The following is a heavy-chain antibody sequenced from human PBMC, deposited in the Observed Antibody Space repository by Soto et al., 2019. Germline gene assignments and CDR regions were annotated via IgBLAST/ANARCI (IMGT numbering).Heavy chain of an antibody. J-gene: IGHJ4*02. CDR2: ISGGGGTT. CDR1: GFTFSNYV. CDR3: VKAEDDIGDPVHFDY. D-gene: IGHD4-17*01. Sequence: EVQLLESGGGLVQPGGSLRLSCAASGFTFSNYVMSWVRQAPGKGLEWVSSISGGGGTTHYADSVKGRFTISRDNSKHTLYLQMNSLRAEDTAVFYCVKAEDDIGDPVHFDYWGLGTQVTVSS. V-gene: IGHV3-23*01.